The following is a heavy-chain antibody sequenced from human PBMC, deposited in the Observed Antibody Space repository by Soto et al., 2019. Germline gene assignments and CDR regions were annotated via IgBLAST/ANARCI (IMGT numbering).Heavy chain of an antibody. CDR3: ARDEGYCSSTSCPTPPAFDY. Sequence: GASVKVSCKASGGTFSSYTISWVRQAPGQGLEWMGRIIPILGIANYAQKFQGRVTITADKSTSTAYMELSSLRSEDTAVYYCARDEGYCSSTSCPTPPAFDYWGQGTLVTVSS. J-gene: IGHJ4*02. V-gene: IGHV1-69*04. D-gene: IGHD2-2*01. CDR1: GGTFSSYT. CDR2: IIPILGIA.